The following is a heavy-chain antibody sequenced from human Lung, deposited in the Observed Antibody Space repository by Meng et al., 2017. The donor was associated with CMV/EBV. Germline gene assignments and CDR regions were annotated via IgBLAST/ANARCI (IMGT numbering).Heavy chain of an antibody. CDR1: GYTFTGYY. Sequence: ASVXVSXKTFGYTFTGYYIHWVRQAPGPGLEWMGWINPNSGDTTYAQNFQGRVTITKDTSTNTAYMELSSLRSEDTAVYYCAATSSSYFFDAFDIWGQGTMVTVSS. J-gene: IGHJ3*02. CDR3: AATSSSYFFDAFDI. CDR2: INPNSGDT. V-gene: IGHV1-2*02. D-gene: IGHD6-6*01.